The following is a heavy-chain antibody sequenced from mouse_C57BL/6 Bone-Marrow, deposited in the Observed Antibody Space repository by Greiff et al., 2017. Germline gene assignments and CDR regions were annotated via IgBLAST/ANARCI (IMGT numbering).Heavy chain of an antibody. D-gene: IGHD3-3*01. V-gene: IGHV1-39*01. CDR2: INPNYGTT. CDR1: GYSFTDYN. CDR3: ARYGAGNGRYYFDY. J-gene: IGHJ2*01. Sequence: VQLQPSGPELVKPGASVKISCKASGYSFTDYNMNWVKQSNGKSLEWIGVINPNYGTTSYNQKFKGKATLTVDQSSSTASMQLNSLTSEDSAVYYCARYGAGNGRYYFDYWGQGTTLTVSS.